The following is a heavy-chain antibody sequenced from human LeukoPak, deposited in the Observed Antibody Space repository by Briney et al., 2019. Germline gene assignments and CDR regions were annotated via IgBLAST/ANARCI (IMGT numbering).Heavy chain of an antibody. Sequence: AETLSLTCSVSGDSISSYYWNWIRQSPEKGLEWIGYVYYTGTTYYSPSLKSRVAISLDRSKNQFSLNLNSVTAADTAVYYCARSVLWFGDLGYWGQGILVTVSS. V-gene: IGHV4-59*03. CDR2: VYYTGTT. CDR3: ARSVLWFGDLGY. J-gene: IGHJ4*02. D-gene: IGHD3-10*01. CDR1: GDSISSYY.